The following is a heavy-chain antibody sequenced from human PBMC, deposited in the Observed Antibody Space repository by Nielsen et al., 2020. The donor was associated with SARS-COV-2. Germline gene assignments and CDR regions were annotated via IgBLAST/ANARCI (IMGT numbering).Heavy chain of an antibody. V-gene: IGHV1-18*04. CDR1: GYTFTYRY. CDR3: ARDWSIFVDCYGMDV. Sequence: ASVKVSCKASGYTFTYRYLHWVRQAPGQGLEWMGWISAYNGNTNYAQKLQGRVTMTTDTSTSTAYMELRSLRSDDTAVYYCARDWSIFVDCYGMDVWGQGTTVTVSS. J-gene: IGHJ6*02. D-gene: IGHD3-3*01. CDR2: ISAYNGNT.